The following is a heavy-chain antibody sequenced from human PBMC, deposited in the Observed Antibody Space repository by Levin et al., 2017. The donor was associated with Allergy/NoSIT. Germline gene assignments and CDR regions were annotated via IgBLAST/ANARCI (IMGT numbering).Heavy chain of an antibody. CDR2: ISGSGGST. D-gene: IGHD6-19*01. J-gene: IGHJ6*02. CDR1: GFTFSSYA. Sequence: GGSLRLSCAASGFTFSSYAMSWVRQAPGKGLEWVSAISGSGGSTYYADSVKGRFTISRDNSKNTLYLQMNSLRAEDTAVYYCAGVSYGSGWYRYGMDVWGQGTTVTVSS. V-gene: IGHV3-23*01. CDR3: AGVSYGSGWYRYGMDV.